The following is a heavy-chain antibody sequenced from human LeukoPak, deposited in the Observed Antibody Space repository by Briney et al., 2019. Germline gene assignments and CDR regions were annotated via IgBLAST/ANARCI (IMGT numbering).Heavy chain of an antibody. Sequence: GGSLRLSCAASGFTFSSYAMSWVRQAPGKGLEWVSAISGSGGSTYYADSVKGRFTISRDNSKNTLYLQMNSLRAEDTAVYYCAKADGYSYGQYYYYYYMDVWGKGTMVTVSS. CDR1: GFTFSSYA. CDR2: ISGSGGST. D-gene: IGHD5-18*01. CDR3: AKADGYSYGQYYYYYYMDV. J-gene: IGHJ6*03. V-gene: IGHV3-23*01.